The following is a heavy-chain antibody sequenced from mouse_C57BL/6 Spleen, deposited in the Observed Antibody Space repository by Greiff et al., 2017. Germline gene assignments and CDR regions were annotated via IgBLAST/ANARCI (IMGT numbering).Heavy chain of an antibody. CDR3: VRQNYDYDGAWFAY. Sequence: EVHLVESGGGLVQPKGSLKLSCAASGFSFNTYAMNWVRQAPGKGLEWVARIRSKSNNYATYYADSVKDRFTISRDDSESMLYLQMNNLKTEDTAMYYCVRQNYDYDGAWFAYWGQGTLVTVSA. J-gene: IGHJ3*01. CDR2: IRSKSNNYAT. D-gene: IGHD2-4*01. V-gene: IGHV10-1*01. CDR1: GFSFNTYA.